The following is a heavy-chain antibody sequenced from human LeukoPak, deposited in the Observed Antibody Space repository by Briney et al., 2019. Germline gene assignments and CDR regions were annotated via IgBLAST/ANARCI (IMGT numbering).Heavy chain of an antibody. CDR3: ARLEYYDSSARYWYFDL. J-gene: IGHJ2*01. D-gene: IGHD3-22*01. V-gene: IGHV4-59*08. Sequence: SETLSLTCTVSGDSISSYYWSWIRQPPGKGLEWIGYIYYSGSTNYNPSLKSRVTISVDTSKNQFSLKLSSVTAADTAVYYCARLEYYDSSARYWYFDLWGRGTLVTVSS. CDR2: IYYSGST. CDR1: GDSISSYY.